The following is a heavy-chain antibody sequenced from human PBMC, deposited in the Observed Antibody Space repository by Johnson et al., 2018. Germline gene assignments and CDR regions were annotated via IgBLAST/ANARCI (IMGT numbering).Heavy chain of an antibody. CDR2: ISWNSGSI. V-gene: IGHV3-9*01. CDR3: AKDQYDSPLRYFQH. Sequence: VQLLETGGGLVKXGGSXRLXCAASGFTFDDYAMHWVRQAPGKGLEWVSGISWNSGSIGYADSVKGRFPISRDNAKNSLYLQMNSLRAEDTALYYCAKDQYDSPLRYFQHWGQGTLVTVSS. D-gene: IGHD2/OR15-2a*01. J-gene: IGHJ1*01. CDR1: GFTFDDYA.